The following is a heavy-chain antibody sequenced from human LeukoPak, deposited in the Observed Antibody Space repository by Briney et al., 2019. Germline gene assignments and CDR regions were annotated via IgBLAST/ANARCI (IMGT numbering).Heavy chain of an antibody. V-gene: IGHV1-2*02. J-gene: IGHJ4*02. D-gene: IGHD1-26*01. CDR1: GYTFTGYY. CDR3: ATTVGAIYY. CDR2: INPNSGGT. Sequence: ASVKVSCKASGYTFTGYYMHWVRQAPGQGLEWMGWINPNSGGTNYAQKFQGRVTMTEDTSTDTAYMELSSLRSEDTAVYYCATTVGAIYYWGQGTLVTVSS.